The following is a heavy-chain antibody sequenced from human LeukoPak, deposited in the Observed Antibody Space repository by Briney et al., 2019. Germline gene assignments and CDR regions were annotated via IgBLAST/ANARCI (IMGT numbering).Heavy chain of an antibody. D-gene: IGHD5-18*01. Sequence: SQTLSLTCTLSGGSLSSGGYYWSWIRQHPGRGLEWVGYIYYSGSTYYNPSLKSRVTISAHTSKNQFSRKLSSVTAADTAVYYCAKVVPRVYSYGHNLQHRCDPWGQGTLVTVSS. CDR1: GGSLSSGGYY. V-gene: IGHV4-31*03. CDR2: IYYSGST. J-gene: IGHJ5*02. CDR3: AKVVPRVYSYGHNLQHRCDP.